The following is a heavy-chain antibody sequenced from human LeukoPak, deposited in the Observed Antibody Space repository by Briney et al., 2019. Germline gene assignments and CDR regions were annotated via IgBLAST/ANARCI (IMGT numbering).Heavy chain of an antibody. J-gene: IGHJ4*02. Sequence: GESLKISCKSSGYSFTSCWVAWVRQMPGKGLEWMGIIYPGDSDIRYSPSFQGQVTISADKSISTAYLQWSSLKASDTAIYYCARRRGYTSSWYDYWGQGTLVTVSS. V-gene: IGHV5-51*01. CDR1: GYSFTSCW. D-gene: IGHD6-13*01. CDR3: ARRRGYTSSWYDY. CDR2: IYPGDSDI.